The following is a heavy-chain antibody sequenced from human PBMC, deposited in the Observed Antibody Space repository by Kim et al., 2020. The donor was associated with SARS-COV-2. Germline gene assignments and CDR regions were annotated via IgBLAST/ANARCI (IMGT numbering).Heavy chain of an antibody. D-gene: IGHD3-9*01. V-gene: IGHV3-74*01. CDR1: GFTFSSYW. J-gene: IGHJ6*02. CDR3: ARDPIRYDILTGYYGAYGMAV. CDR2: INSDGSST. Sequence: GGSLRLSCAASGFTFSSYWMHWVRQAPGKGLVWVSRINSDGSSTSYADSVKGRFTISRDNAKNTLYLQMNSLRAEDTAVYYCARDPIRYDILTGYYGAYGMAVWGQGTTVTVSS.